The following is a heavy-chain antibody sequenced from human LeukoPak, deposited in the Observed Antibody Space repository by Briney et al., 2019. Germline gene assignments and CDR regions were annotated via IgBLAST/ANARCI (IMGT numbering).Heavy chain of an antibody. V-gene: IGHV4-34*01. CDR1: GGSFSGYY. D-gene: IGHD2-2*01. J-gene: IGHJ6*02. CDR3: ARGPKDIVVVPAAMRDYYYGMDV. CDR2: INHSGST. Sequence: PSETLSPTCAVYGGSFSGYYWSWIRQPPGKGLEWIGEINHSGSTNYNPPLKSRVTISVDTSKNQFSLKLSSVTAADTAVYYCARGPKDIVVVPAAMRDYYYGMDVWGQGTTVTVSS.